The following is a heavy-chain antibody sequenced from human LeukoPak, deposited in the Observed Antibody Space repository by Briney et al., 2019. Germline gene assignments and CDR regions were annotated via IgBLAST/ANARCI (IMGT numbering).Heavy chain of an antibody. Sequence: PSETLSLTCADYGGSFGGYYSSWIRQPPGKGLEWIGEINDSGRSNYIPSLKSRVTISVDRSKIQFSLWLSSVTDADTAMYYCARHSMYSKSSGYNLWGQGTLVTVSS. CDR3: ARHSMYSKSSGYNL. CDR1: GGSFGGYY. J-gene: IGHJ1*01. CDR2: INDSGRS. V-gene: IGHV4-34*01. D-gene: IGHD3-22*01.